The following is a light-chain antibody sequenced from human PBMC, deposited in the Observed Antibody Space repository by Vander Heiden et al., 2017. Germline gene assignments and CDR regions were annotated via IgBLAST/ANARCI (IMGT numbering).Light chain of an antibody. CDR2: GAS. J-gene: IGKJ3*01. Sequence: DIVLTQSPGPLSLSPGERATLSCRASQSVSSSYLAWYQQKPGQAPRLLIYGASSRATGIPDRFSGSGSGTDFTLTISRLEPEDFAVYYCQQYGSSLLFTFGPGTKVDIK. CDR3: QQYGSSLLFT. CDR1: QSVSSSY. V-gene: IGKV3-20*01.